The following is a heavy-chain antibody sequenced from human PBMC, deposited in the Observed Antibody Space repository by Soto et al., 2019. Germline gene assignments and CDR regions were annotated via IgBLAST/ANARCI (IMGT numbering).Heavy chain of an antibody. J-gene: IGHJ3*01. CDR2: INTDGSTT. CDR3: ARELTSGF. V-gene: IGHV3-74*01. Sequence: EVPLVESGGDLVQPGGSLRLSCVASGFNFRGYWMHWVRQAPGKGLVWVSVINTDGSTTKYADSVKGRFTVSRDNAKNTLFLQMNGLRAEDTAVYYCARELTSGFWGQGTMVTVSS. D-gene: IGHD3-22*01. CDR1: GFNFRGYW.